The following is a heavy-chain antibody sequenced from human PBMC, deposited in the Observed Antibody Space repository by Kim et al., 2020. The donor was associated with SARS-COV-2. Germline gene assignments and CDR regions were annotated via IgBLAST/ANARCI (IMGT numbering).Heavy chain of an antibody. J-gene: IGHJ3*02. CDR1: GGTFSSYT. CDR2: IIPILGIA. V-gene: IGHV1-69*02. CDR3: ARARTDYYDSSGLIGDAFDI. Sequence: SVKVSCKASGGTFSSYTISWVRQAPGQGLEWMGRIIPILGIANYAQKFQGRVTITADKSTSTAYMELSSLRSEDTAVYYCARARTDYYDSSGLIGDAFDIWGQGTMVTVSS. D-gene: IGHD3-22*01.